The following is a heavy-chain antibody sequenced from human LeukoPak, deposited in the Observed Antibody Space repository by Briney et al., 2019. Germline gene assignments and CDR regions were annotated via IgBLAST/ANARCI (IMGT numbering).Heavy chain of an antibody. V-gene: IGHV3-23*01. CDR1: GLTFSNSA. CDR2: ISGSGGST. D-gene: IGHD2-2*01. CDR3: AKGGVVPGAKYGMDV. J-gene: IGHJ6*02. Sequence: GGSLRLSCAASGLTFSNSALSWFRQAPGKGLEWVSAISGSGGSTYYADSVKGRFTISRDNSKNTLYLQMNSLRAEDTAVYYCAKGGVVPGAKYGMDVWAQGTTVTVSS.